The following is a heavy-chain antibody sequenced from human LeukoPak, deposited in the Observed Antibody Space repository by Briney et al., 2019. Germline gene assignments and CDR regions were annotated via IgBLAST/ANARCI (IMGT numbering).Heavy chain of an antibody. Sequence: GGSLRLSCTASGFAFSFFAMSWLRQPPGKGLECVSTINANSGATSYAASVRGRFTISRDNSKNKLYLQLNSLRAEDTAVYYCAKPISGGLAVTADWFDPWGQGTLVVVSS. D-gene: IGHD6-19*01. CDR3: AKPISGGLAVTADWFDP. CDR1: GFAFSFFA. V-gene: IGHV3-23*01. CDR2: INANSGAT. J-gene: IGHJ5*01.